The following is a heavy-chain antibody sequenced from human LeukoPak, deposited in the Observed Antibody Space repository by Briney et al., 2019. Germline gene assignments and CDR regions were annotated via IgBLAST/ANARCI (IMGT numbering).Heavy chain of an antibody. J-gene: IGHJ5*02. CDR3: ARGLSRIQLWFSGGWFDP. CDR1: GGSFSGYY. Sequence: SETLSLTCAVYGGSFSGYYWSWIRQPPGKGLEWIGEINHSGSTNYNPSLKSRVTISVDTSKNQFSLKLSSVTAAGTAVYYCARGLSRIQLWFSGGWFDPWGQGTLVTVSS. V-gene: IGHV4-34*01. CDR2: INHSGST. D-gene: IGHD5-18*01.